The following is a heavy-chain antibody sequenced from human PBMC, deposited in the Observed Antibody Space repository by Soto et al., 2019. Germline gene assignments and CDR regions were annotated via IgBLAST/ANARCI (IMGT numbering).Heavy chain of an antibody. D-gene: IGHD6-19*01. CDR1: GYKFSNYA. Sequence: QIQLVQSGPEVKKPGASVKISCKASGYKFSNYAFSWVRQAPGQGLEWMGWNGTYNGITNYSQKFQDRVTMTTDTSTNTAYMELRRLRSDDTAVYFCARDLSRLDYWGQGTLVTVSS. CDR2: NGTYNGIT. J-gene: IGHJ4*02. V-gene: IGHV1-18*01. CDR3: ARDLSRLDY.